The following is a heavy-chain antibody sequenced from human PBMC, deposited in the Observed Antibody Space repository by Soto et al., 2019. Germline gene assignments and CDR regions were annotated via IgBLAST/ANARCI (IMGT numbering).Heavy chain of an antibody. D-gene: IGHD4-17*01. V-gene: IGHV3-11*01. CDR2: ISTGGNII. J-gene: IGHJ4*02. CDR1: GLTFSDYY. CDR3: ETEDYGDSMYFDA. Sequence: GGSLRLSCEVSGLTFSDYYMSWIRQAPGKGLEWISFISTGGNIIYYADSVEGRFTISRDNAQNSLFLQMTDLRADDTAMYYCETEDYGDSMYFDAWGPGTMVTVYS.